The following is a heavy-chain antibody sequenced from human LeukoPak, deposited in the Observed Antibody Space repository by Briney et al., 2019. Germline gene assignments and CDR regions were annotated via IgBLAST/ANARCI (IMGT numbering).Heavy chain of an antibody. Sequence: PGGSLRLSCAASGFTFSKFAMSWVRQAPGKGLEWVANIKQDGSEKYYVDSVKGQFTISRDNAKNSLYLQMNSLRAEDTAVYYCARDIVDVWFGESGGYWGQGTLVTVSS. CDR1: GFTFSKFA. CDR3: ARDIVDVWFGESGGY. D-gene: IGHD3-10*01. V-gene: IGHV3-7*01. CDR2: IKQDGSEK. J-gene: IGHJ4*02.